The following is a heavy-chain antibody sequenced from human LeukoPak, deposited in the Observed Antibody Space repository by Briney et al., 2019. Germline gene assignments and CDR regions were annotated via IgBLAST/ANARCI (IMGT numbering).Heavy chain of an antibody. CDR2: INPDSGGT. J-gene: IGHJ4*02. Sequence: ASVKISCKACGYTFTGYYMHWVRQAPGQGLEWMGWINPDSGGTNIAHNFQGRVTMTRDTSISTAYMELSSLRSDDTAMYFCARDPGLMVYAISSTAYYFDYWGQGTLVTVSS. CDR3: ARDPGLMVYAISSTAYYFDY. D-gene: IGHD2-8*01. CDR1: GYTFTGYY. V-gene: IGHV1-2*02.